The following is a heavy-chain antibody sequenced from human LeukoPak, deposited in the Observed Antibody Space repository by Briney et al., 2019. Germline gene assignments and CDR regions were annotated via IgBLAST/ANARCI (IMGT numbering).Heavy chain of an antibody. CDR2: IYTSGST. V-gene: IGHV4-4*07. J-gene: IGHJ4*02. Sequence: PSETLSLTCLVSGGSISSYYWSWIRQPAGKGLEWIGRIYTSGSTNYNPPLKGRVTMSVDTSKNQVSLKLSSVTAADTAVYYCARVGIAAPYYFDYWGQGTLVTVSS. CDR3: ARVGIAAPYYFDY. CDR1: GGSISSYY. D-gene: IGHD6-6*01.